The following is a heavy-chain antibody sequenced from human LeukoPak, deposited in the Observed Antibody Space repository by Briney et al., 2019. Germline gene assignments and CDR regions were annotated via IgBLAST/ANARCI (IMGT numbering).Heavy chain of an antibody. V-gene: IGHV1-69*04. CDR2: IIPILGIA. J-gene: IGHJ4*02. CDR1: GGTFSSYA. Sequence: TLNASCTPSGGTFSSYAISWVRQAPGPGLGWMGRIIPILGIANYAQMFQGRVTITADKSTSTAYMELSSLRSEDTAVYYWARGVGYSYGSSEDYWGQGTLVTVSS. CDR3: ARGVGYSYGSSEDY. D-gene: IGHD5-18*01.